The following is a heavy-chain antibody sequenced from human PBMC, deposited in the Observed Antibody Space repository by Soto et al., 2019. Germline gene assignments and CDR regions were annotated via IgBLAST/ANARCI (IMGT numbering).Heavy chain of an antibody. D-gene: IGHD5-18*01. V-gene: IGHV4-39*01. CDR3: ARQSSGYTYGGGFDY. CDR2: VYYSGRT. J-gene: IGHJ4*02. CDR1: GDSISSDSYY. Sequence: SETLSLTCTVSGDSISSDSYYWGWIRQPPGKGLECIGSVYYSGRTYYDPSLESRVTISVDTSKSQFSLNLRSVTAADTAVYYCARQSSGYTYGGGFDYWGQGTLVTVSS.